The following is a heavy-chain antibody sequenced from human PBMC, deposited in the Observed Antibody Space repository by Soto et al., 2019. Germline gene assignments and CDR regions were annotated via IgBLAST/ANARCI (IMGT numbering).Heavy chain of an antibody. Sequence: EVQLLESGGGLVQPGGSVRLSCAASGFSFASHGMGWVRQAPGKGLEWVSSISTTVTRTFYADSVKGRFTISRDNSKDMMYLQINSLRAEDTATYYCAKFLAGSGGRFDYWGQGTLVTVSS. J-gene: IGHJ4*02. V-gene: IGHV3-23*01. D-gene: IGHD3-10*01. CDR1: GFSFASHG. CDR2: ISTTVTRT. CDR3: AKFLAGSGGRFDY.